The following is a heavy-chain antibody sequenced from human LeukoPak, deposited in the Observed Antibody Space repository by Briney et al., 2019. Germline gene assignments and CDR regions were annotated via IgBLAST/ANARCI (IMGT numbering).Heavy chain of an antibody. CDR2: IKSKTDGGTT. D-gene: IGHD5/OR15-5a*01. V-gene: IGHV3-15*01. CDR1: GFTFSNAW. Sequence: GGSLRLSCVASGFTFSNAWMSWVRQAPGKGLEWVGRIKSKTDGGTTDYAAPVKGRLTISRDDSKNTLYLYMNSLKTEDTAVYYCTTSTPFQDDYWGQGTLVTVSS. CDR3: TTSTPFQDDY. J-gene: IGHJ4*02.